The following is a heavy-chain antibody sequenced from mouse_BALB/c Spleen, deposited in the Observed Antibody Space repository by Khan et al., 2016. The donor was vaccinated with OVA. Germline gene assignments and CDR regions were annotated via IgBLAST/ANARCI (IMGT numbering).Heavy chain of an antibody. J-gene: IGHJ4*01. CDR2: IWGGGDT. CDR3: AGAYYRYDDYDAMAY. V-gene: IGHV2-6-4*01. Sequence: QIQLVQSGPGLVAPSQSLSITCTVSGFSLSRYNIHWVRQPPGKGLEWLGMIWGGGDTDYNSTLNSRLSISKVNSKSQASLKMHSMQTDDTARDYCAGAYYRYDDYDAMAYWGQGTPVTVSS. D-gene: IGHD2-14*01. CDR1: GFSLSRYN.